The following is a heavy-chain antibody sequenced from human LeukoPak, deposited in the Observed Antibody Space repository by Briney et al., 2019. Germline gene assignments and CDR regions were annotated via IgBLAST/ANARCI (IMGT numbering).Heavy chain of an antibody. CDR3: ARYITMVRGVVDKRYYFDY. CDR2: ISNDGDT. V-gene: IGHV3-53*01. CDR1: GFTVSSNY. D-gene: IGHD3-10*01. Sequence: GGSLRLSCAASGFTVSSNYMSWVRQGPGKGLECVSVISNDGDTYYADSVKGRFTISRDTSKNTVSLQMNSLRAEDTAVYYCARYITMVRGVVDKRYYFDYWGQGTLVTVSS. J-gene: IGHJ4*02.